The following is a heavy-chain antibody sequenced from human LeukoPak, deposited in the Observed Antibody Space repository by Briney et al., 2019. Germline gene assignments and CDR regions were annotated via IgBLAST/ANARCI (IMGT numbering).Heavy chain of an antibody. Sequence: SQTLSLTCTVSGNSISSGDNYWSWIRQPAGKGLEWIGSIYYSGSTYYNPSLKSRVTISVDTSKNQFSLKLSSVTAADTAVYYCARHSFWVQLERRHWFDPWGQGTLVTVSS. V-gene: IGHV4-30-2*03. CDR3: ARHSFWVQLERRHWFDP. J-gene: IGHJ5*02. CDR1: GNSISSGDNY. CDR2: IYYSGST. D-gene: IGHD1-1*01.